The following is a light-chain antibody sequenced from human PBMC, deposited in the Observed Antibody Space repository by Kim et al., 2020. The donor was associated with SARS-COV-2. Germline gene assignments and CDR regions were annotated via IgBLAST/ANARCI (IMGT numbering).Light chain of an antibody. V-gene: IGLV1-44*01. CDR1: TSITGRRA. CDR3: AAWSASLNAWV. Sequence: GQRVTISCSGSTSITGRRAVNWYQHFPGTAPKLLIYDNNRRPSGVPDRFSGSESGTSASLAISGLQSEDDADYYCAAWSASLNAWVFGGGTQLTVL. J-gene: IGLJ3*02. CDR2: DNN.